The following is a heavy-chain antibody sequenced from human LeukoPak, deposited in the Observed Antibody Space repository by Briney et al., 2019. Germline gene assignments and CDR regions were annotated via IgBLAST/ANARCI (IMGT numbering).Heavy chain of an antibody. CDR2: ISSSGTTM. V-gene: IGHV3-11*01. CDR3: ARTEGGYDSSPLSY. Sequence: GGSLRLSCAPSGFTFSNFAMSWVRQARGKGLEWVSYISSSGTTMYFADSVKGRFTISRDNARKSLYLQMNSLRAEDTAVYYCARTEGGYDSSPLSYWGQGSLVTVSS. J-gene: IGHJ4*02. D-gene: IGHD5-12*01. CDR1: GFTFSNFA.